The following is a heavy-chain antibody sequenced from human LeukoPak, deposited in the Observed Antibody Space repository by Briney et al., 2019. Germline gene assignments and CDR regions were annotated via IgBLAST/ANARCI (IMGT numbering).Heavy chain of an antibody. J-gene: IGHJ4*02. CDR3: AKDVPAAYFDY. CDR2: ISYDGSNK. V-gene: IGHV3-30-3*01. CDR1: GFTFSSYA. Sequence: GGSLRLSCAASGFTFSSYAMHWVRQAPGKGLEWVAVISYDGSNKYYADSVKGRFTISRDNSKNTLYLQMNSLRAEDTAVYFCAKDVPAAYFDYWGQGTLVTVSS. D-gene: IGHD2-2*01.